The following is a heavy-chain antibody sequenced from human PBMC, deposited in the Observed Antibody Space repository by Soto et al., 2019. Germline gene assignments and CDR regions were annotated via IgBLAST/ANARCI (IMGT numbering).Heavy chain of an antibody. D-gene: IGHD6-6*01. CDR2: ISGSGGST. CDR1: GFTFSSYA. V-gene: IGHV3-23*01. CDR3: AKDKAGIAARLEYLQH. J-gene: IGHJ1*01. Sequence: GGSLRLSCAASGFTFSSYAMSWVRQAPGKGLEWVSAISGSGGSTYYADSVKGRFTISRDNSKNTLYLQMNSLRAEDTAVYYCAKDKAGIAARLEYLQHWGQGTLVTVSS.